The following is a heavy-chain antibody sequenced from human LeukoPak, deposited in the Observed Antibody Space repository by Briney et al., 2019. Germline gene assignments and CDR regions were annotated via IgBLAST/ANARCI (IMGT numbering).Heavy chain of an antibody. V-gene: IGHV1-18*01. CDR2: ISAYNGNT. CDR1: GYTFTSYG. Sequence: ASVKVSCKASGYTFTSYGISCVRQAPGQGLEWMGWISAYNGNTNYAQKLQGRVTMTTDTSTSTAYMELRSLRSDDTAVYYCARDLWLVVVPAQDDAFDIWGQGTMVTVSS. D-gene: IGHD2-2*01. CDR3: ARDLWLVVVPAQDDAFDI. J-gene: IGHJ3*02.